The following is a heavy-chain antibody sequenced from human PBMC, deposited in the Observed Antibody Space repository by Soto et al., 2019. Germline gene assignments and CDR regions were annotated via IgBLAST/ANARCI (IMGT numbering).Heavy chain of an antibody. V-gene: IGHV4-31*03. D-gene: IGHD3-16*01. CDR2: IYYNGST. J-gene: IGHJ6*02. CDR1: GGPISSGGHY. Sequence: SETLSLTCTVSGGPISSGGHYWSWIRQHPGKGLEWIGYIYYNGSTYYNPSLKSRVTISVDTSKNQFSLKLSSMTAADTAVYYCARDLNDYVWGSGMDVWGQGTTVTVS. CDR3: ARDLNDYVWGSGMDV.